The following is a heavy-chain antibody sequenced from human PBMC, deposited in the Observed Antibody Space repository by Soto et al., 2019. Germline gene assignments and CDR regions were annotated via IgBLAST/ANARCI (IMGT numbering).Heavy chain of an antibody. CDR2: INPNSGGT. D-gene: IGHD3-3*01. CDR3: ARAEFLEWLGGDFIYYYYYMDV. V-gene: IGHV1-2*04. CDR1: GYTFTGYY. J-gene: IGHJ6*03. Sequence: QVQLVQSGAEVKKPGASVKVSCKASGYTFTGYYMHWVRQAPGQGLEWMGWINPNSGGTNYAQKFQGWVTMTRDTSISTAYMELSRLRYDDTAVYYCARAEFLEWLGGDFIYYYYYMDVWGKGTTVTVSS.